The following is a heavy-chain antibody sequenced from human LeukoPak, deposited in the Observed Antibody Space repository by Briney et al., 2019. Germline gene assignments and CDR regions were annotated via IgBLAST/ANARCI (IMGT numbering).Heavy chain of an antibody. Sequence: GGSLRLSCAASGFTLSSYWIHWVRQAPGKGLVWVSRINSDGSSTSCADSVKGRFTISRDNAKNTLYLQMNSLRAEDTAVYYCAVVVVAATAFDIWGQGTMVTVSS. J-gene: IGHJ3*02. V-gene: IGHV3-74*01. D-gene: IGHD2-15*01. CDR1: GFTLSSYW. CDR2: INSDGSST. CDR3: AVVVVAATAFDI.